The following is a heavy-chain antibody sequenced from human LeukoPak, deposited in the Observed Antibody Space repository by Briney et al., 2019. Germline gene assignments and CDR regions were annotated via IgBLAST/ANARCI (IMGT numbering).Heavy chain of an antibody. CDR3: AREEEYYYYGMDV. CDR1: GFTFSSYW. Sequence: GGSLRLSCAASGFTFSSYWMSWVRQAPGKGLEWVANIKQDGSEKYYVDSVKGRFTISRDNAKNSLYLQMNSLRAEDTAVYYCAREEEYYYYGMDVWGQGTMVTVSS. V-gene: IGHV3-7*01. CDR2: IKQDGSEK. J-gene: IGHJ6*02.